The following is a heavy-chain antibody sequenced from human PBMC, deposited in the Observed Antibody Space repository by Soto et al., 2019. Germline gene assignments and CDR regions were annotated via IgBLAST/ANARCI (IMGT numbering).Heavy chain of an antibody. CDR2: IFHSGSA. J-gene: IGHJ6*02. CDR1: GASISSSAYY. CDR3: ARYTFGHDREYHYAMDV. D-gene: IGHD3-10*02. Sequence: TLSLTCTVSGASISSSAYYWSWVRQPPGKGLEWIGYIFHSGSAYYNPSLKSRVTISVDTSKNQFSLKLTSVTAADTAVFYCARYTFGHDREYHYAMDVWGQGTTVTVSS. V-gene: IGHV4-30-4*01.